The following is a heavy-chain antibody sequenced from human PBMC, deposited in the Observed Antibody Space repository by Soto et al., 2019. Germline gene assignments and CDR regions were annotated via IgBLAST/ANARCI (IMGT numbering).Heavy chain of an antibody. D-gene: IGHD6-25*01. CDR2: INHSGST. CDR1: GGSFSDYY. Sequence: PSETLSLTCAVYGGSFSDYYWNWIRQPPGKGLEWIGEINHSGSTNYNPSLKSRITISLDTSKNQFSLKLTSVTAADTAVYYCARGEQERQPLVWGQGTLVPVSS. J-gene: IGHJ4*02. CDR3: ARGEQERQPLV. V-gene: IGHV4-34*01.